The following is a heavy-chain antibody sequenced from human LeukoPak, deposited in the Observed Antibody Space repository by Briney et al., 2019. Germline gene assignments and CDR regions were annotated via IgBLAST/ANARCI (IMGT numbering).Heavy chain of an antibody. D-gene: IGHD3-10*01. J-gene: IGHJ6*02. Sequence: ASVQVSCKASGGTFSSYAISWVRQAPGQGLEWMGRIIPILGIANYAQKFQGRVTITADKSTSTAYMELSSLRSEDTAVYYCARDFEESDGMDVWGQGTTVTVSS. CDR2: IIPILGIA. CDR3: ARDFEESDGMDV. CDR1: GGTFSSYA. V-gene: IGHV1-69*04.